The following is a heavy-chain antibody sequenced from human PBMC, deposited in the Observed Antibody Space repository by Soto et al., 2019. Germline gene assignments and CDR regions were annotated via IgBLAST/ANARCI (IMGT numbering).Heavy chain of an antibody. CDR3: AREPRYESERDYFDY. CDR1: GFTFSDYY. V-gene: IGHV3-11*01. CDR2: ISSSGSTI. D-gene: IGHD5-12*01. J-gene: IGHJ4*02. Sequence: GSLRLSCAACGFTFSDYYISWIRQDPGKGLEWVSYISSSGSTIYYADSVKGRFTISRDNAKNSLYLQMNSLRAGDTAVYYCAREPRYESERDYFDYWGQGTLVTVSS.